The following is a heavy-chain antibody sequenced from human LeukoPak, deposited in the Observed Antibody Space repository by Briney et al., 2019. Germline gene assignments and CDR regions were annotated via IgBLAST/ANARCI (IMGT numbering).Heavy chain of an antibody. D-gene: IGHD3-10*01. CDR1: GGTFSSYA. J-gene: IGHJ4*02. Sequence: GASGKVSCKASGGTFSSYAISWVRQAPGQGLEWMGRIIAIFGTTNYAQNFQGRVTITTDESTNTAYMELSSLKSEDTAVYYCAGHPDYYGSESLDYWGQGTLVTVSS. V-gene: IGHV1-69*05. CDR2: IIAIFGTT. CDR3: AGHPDYYGSESLDY.